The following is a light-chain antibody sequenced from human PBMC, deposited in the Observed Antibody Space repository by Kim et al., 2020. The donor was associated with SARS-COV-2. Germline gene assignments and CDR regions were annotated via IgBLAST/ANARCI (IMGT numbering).Light chain of an antibody. CDR2: KVS. V-gene: IGLV2-8*01. CDR1: ISDVGGYNY. CDR3: SSYAGSNNVV. Sequence: GQSVAISCTGTISDVGGYNYFSWYQQHPGKAPKLMIYKVSKRPTGVPDRFSGSKSGNTTSLTVSGLQAEDEADYYCSSYAGSNNVVFGGGTQLTVL. J-gene: IGLJ2*01.